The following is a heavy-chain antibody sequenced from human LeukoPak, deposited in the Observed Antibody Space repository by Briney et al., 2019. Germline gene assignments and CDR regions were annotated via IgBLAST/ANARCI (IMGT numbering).Heavy chain of an antibody. CDR2: ISGGGSSA. Sequence: PGGSLRLSCAASGFTFSTYAMCWVRQAPGKGLEWVSAISGGGSSAYYADSVKGRFTVSRDNSKNTLYLQMNSLSAEDTAIYYCAKGYCTNRVCYMDYWGQGTLVTVSS. J-gene: IGHJ4*02. V-gene: IGHV3-23*01. CDR1: GFTFSTYA. D-gene: IGHD2-8*01. CDR3: AKGYCTNRVCYMDY.